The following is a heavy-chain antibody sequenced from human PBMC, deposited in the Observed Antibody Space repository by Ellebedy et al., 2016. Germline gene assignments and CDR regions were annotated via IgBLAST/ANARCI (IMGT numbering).Heavy chain of an antibody. J-gene: IGHJ4*02. CDR1: GFIFIDHY. Sequence: GGSLRLXCAASGFIFIDHYLDWVRQAPGKGLEWVGRSIKKPDFHTTEYAASVKGRFIISIDDSKNSLYLQMNGLKTEDTAVYYCARVQYGDSLDWGQGTRSPSPQ. CDR2: SIKKPDFHTT. D-gene: IGHD4-17*01. CDR3: ARVQYGDSLD. V-gene: IGHV3-72*01.